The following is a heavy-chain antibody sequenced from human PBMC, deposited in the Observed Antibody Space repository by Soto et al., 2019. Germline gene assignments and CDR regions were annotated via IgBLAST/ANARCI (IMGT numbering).Heavy chain of an antibody. CDR2: IIPVFGTP. Sequence: SVKVSCKASEGTFNTYTISWVRQAPGQGLEWMAGIIPVFGTPDYAPKLQGRVTINVDDSANTAYLELSSLTFEDTAIYYCASRRVRFLTGFFFDFWGPGTMVTVSS. V-gene: IGHV1-69*13. J-gene: IGHJ4*02. D-gene: IGHD3-9*01. CDR1: EGTFNTYT. CDR3: ASRRVRFLTGFFFDF.